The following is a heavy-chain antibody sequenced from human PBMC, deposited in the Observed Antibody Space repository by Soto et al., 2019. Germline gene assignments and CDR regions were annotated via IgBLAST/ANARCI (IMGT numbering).Heavy chain of an antibody. CDR2: INACNGNT. CDR3: ARLPLIPMVRGVIIEPFDP. D-gene: IGHD3-10*01. CDR1: GYTFTSYA. J-gene: IGHJ5*02. V-gene: IGHV1-3*01. Sequence: GASVKVSCKASGYTFTSYAMHWVRQAPGQRLEWMAWINACNGNTKYSQKFQCRVTITRDSSASTAYMELSSLRSEDTAVYYCARLPLIPMVRGVIIEPFDPWGQGTLVTVSS.